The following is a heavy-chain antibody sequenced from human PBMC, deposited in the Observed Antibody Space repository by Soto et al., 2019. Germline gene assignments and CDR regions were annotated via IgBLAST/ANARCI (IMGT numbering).Heavy chain of an antibody. D-gene: IGHD3-9*01. CDR3: ARLQGLATISYYFDY. Sequence: QLQLQESGPGLVKPSETLSLTCSVSGDSINSDNYYWGWIRQPPGKGLEWIGSIYYRGNTYYNASLKTRVTISLDKSKSQFCLKLNSVTAADSAVYFCARLQGLATISYYFDYWGQGTLVSVSS. J-gene: IGHJ4*02. V-gene: IGHV4-39*01. CDR1: GDSINSDNYY. CDR2: IYYRGNT.